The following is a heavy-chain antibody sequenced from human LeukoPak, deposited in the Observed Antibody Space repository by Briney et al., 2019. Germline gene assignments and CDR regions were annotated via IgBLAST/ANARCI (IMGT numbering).Heavy chain of an antibody. CDR3: ARGGGYCSGAGCYGIDY. CDR1: GFTFSSYL. J-gene: IGHJ4*02. Sequence: GGSLRLSCAASGFTFSSYLMHWVRQAPGKGLEYVSGISSNGGSTHYANSVKGRFTISRDNSKNTLYLQMGSLRAEDMAVYYCARGGGYCSGAGCYGIDYWGQGTLVTVSS. V-gene: IGHV3-64*01. CDR2: ISSNGGST. D-gene: IGHD2-15*01.